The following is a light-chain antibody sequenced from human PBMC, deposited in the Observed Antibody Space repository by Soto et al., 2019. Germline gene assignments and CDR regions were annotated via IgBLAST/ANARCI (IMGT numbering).Light chain of an antibody. V-gene: IGKV1-5*01. CDR1: QSISSW. CDR2: DAS. Sequence: DIQMTHSPSTLSASVGDRVTITCRASQSISSWLAWYQQKPGKAPRLLIYDASYLERGVPSRFSGSGSGTEFTLTISDLQPDDLATYYCQQYNNFWTFGPGTKV. CDR3: QQYNNFWT. J-gene: IGKJ1*01.